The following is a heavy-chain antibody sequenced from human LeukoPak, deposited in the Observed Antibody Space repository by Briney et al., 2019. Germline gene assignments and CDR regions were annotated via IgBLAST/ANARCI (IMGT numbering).Heavy chain of an antibody. Sequence: SETLSLTCTVSGGSISNYYWSWIRQPPGKGLEWIGYIYYSGSTNYNPSLKSRVTISVDTSKNQFSLKLSSVTAADTAVYCCARVVVAYYYYYMDVWGKGTTVTVSS. J-gene: IGHJ6*03. D-gene: IGHD2-2*01. CDR3: ARVVVAYYYYYMDV. V-gene: IGHV4-59*13. CDR2: IYYSGST. CDR1: GGSISNYY.